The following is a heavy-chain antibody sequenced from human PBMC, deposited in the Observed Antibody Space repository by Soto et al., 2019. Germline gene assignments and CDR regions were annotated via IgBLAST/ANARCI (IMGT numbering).Heavy chain of an antibody. J-gene: IGHJ6*02. Sequence: QVQLVQSEGEVKKPGASVRVSCQASGYTFNKIAINWLRQAPGHGLEWLGRMSGRSGDPNCAPTVRDRITMATDTSNNPAYMELRSLRCDVPAVYYCAREGGLGTENQLYGLEVWVQGTTVTV. CDR2: MSGRSGDP. D-gene: IGHD2-2*01. V-gene: IGHV1-18*01. CDR3: AREGGLGTENQLYGLEV. CDR1: GYTFNKIA.